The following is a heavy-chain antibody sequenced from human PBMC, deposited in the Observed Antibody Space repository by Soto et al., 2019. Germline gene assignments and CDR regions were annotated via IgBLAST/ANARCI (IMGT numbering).Heavy chain of an antibody. V-gene: IGHV3-15*01. CDR3: TTTRPGTNVFDN. CDR2: IRSKTDGGTT. J-gene: IGHJ3*02. D-gene: IGHD6-13*01. CDR1: GITFSNAW. Sequence: EVLLVESGGDLVEPGGSLRLSCAASGITFSNAWMNWVRQAPGKGLEYIGRIRSKTDGGTTEYAAPAEGRFTISRDDSKNTLYLQMGGLKTEDTAVYYCTTTRPGTNVFDNWGQGTLVTVS.